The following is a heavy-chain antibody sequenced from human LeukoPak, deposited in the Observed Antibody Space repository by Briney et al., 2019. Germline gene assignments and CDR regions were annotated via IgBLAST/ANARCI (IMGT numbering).Heavy chain of an antibody. J-gene: IGHJ4*02. CDR1: GGSISNYY. D-gene: IGHD1-26*01. CDR3: ARVVGASGSSNFDY. Sequence: SETLSLTCTVSGGSISNYYWTWIRQPPGKGLEWIGYIYYSGSTNYNPSLKSRVTISVDKSKNQFSLKLSSVTAADTAVYYCARVVGASGSSNFDYWGQGTLVTVSS. CDR2: IYYSGST. V-gene: IGHV4-59*12.